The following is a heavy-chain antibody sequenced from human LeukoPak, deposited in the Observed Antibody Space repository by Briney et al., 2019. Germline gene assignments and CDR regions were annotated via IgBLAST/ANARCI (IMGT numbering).Heavy chain of an antibody. CDR2: ISGSGGST. D-gene: IGHD1-1*01. Sequence: PGGPLRLSCAASGFTFSSYAMSWVRQAPGKGLGWVSAISGSGGSTYYADSVKGRFTISRDNSKNTLYLQMKSLRAEDTAVYYCAKDSGSWNDGDNWFDPWGQGTLVTVSS. V-gene: IGHV3-23*01. CDR1: GFTFSSYA. CDR3: AKDSGSWNDGDNWFDP. J-gene: IGHJ5*02.